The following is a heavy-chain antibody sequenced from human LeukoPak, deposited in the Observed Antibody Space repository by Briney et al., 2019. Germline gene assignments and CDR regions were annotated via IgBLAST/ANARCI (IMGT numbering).Heavy chain of an antibody. Sequence: PGGSLRLSCAASGFTFSGYPIHWVRQAPGKGLEWVAVISYDGSNKYYADSVKGRFTISRDNSKNTLYLQMNSLRAEDTAVYYCARSPGTRKPVDYWGQGILVTVSS. CDR3: ARSPGTRKPVDY. CDR1: GFTFSGYP. J-gene: IGHJ4*02. CDR2: ISYDGSNK. D-gene: IGHD1-14*01. V-gene: IGHV3-30-3*01.